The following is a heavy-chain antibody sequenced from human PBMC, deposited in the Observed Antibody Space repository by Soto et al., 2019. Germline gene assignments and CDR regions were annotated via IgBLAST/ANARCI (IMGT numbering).Heavy chain of an antibody. D-gene: IGHD6-13*01. CDR3: ARGALYGSSWYWFDP. CDR1: GYTFTSYD. V-gene: IGHV1-8*01. J-gene: IGHJ5*02. CDR2: MNPNSGNT. Sequence: QVQLVQSGAEVKKPGASVKVSCKASGYTFTSYDINWVRQATGQGLEGMGWMNPNSGNTGYAQKFQGRVSMTKNTSISTAYMELSNLRSEDTAVYYCARGALYGSSWYWFDPWGQATLVTVSS.